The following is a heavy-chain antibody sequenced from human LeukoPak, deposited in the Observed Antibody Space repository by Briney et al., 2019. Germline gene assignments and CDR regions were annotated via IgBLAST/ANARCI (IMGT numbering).Heavy chain of an antibody. CDR1: GYTFTGYY. V-gene: IGHV1-2*02. D-gene: IGHD6-13*01. CDR3: ARDGPIAAGEDY. CDR2: INPNSGGT. J-gene: IGHJ4*02. Sequence: ASVKVSCKASGYTFTGYYMHWVRQAPGQGLEWMGWINPNSGGTNYAQKFQGRVTMTRDTSVSTAYMELSSLTSDDTAVYYCARDGPIAAGEDYWGQGTLVTVSS.